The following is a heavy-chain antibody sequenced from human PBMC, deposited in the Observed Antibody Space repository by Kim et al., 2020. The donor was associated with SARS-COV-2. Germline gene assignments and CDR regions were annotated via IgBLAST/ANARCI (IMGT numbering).Heavy chain of an antibody. J-gene: IGHJ6*02. D-gene: IGHD4-4*01. Sequence: LKSRVTTSVDTSKIQFSLKLSSVTAADTAVYYCARDGYSNYAYYYYGMDVWGQGTTVTVSS. CDR3: ARDGYSNYAYYYYGMDV. V-gene: IGHV4-39*07.